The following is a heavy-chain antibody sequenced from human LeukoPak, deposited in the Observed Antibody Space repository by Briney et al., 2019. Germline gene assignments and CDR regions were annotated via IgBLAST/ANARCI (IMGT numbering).Heavy chain of an antibody. CDR2: INTNTGNP. CDR1: GYTFTSYA. J-gene: IGHJ4*02. CDR3: ARSRYYYDSSGSPPPDY. Sequence: ASVKVSCKASGYTFTSYAMNWVRQAPGQGLEWMGWINTNTGNPTYAQGLTGRFVFSLDTSVSTAYLQISSLKAEDTAVYYCARSRYYYDSSGSPPPDYWGQGTLVTVSS. D-gene: IGHD3-22*01. V-gene: IGHV7-4-1*02.